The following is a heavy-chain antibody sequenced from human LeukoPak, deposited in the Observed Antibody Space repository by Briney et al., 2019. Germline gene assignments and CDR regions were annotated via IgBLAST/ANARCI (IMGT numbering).Heavy chain of an antibody. CDR2: INSDGSIT. CDR3: ARDAVDTANAV. D-gene: IGHD5-18*01. Sequence: GGSLRLSCAASGFTFTTYWMHWVRQAPGKGLVWVSHINSDGSITSYADSVKGRLTISRDNAKNTLYLQMNSLRAEDTAVYYCARDAVDTANAVWGQGTTVTVSS. V-gene: IGHV3-74*01. CDR1: GFTFTTYW. J-gene: IGHJ6*02.